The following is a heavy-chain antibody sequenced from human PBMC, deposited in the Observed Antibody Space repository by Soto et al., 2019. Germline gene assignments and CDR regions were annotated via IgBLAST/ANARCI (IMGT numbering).Heavy chain of an antibody. CDR2: IGGGGGST. CDR3: AHDFYGMDV. CDR1: GFTFSSDA. J-gene: IGHJ6*02. V-gene: IGHV3-23*01. Sequence: GRSLRLSCAASGFTFSSDAMSWVRQAPGKGPEWVSAIGGGGGSTYYADSVKGRFTISRDNSKSTVYLQMNSLRAEDTAEYYCAHDFYGMDVWGQGTTVTVSS.